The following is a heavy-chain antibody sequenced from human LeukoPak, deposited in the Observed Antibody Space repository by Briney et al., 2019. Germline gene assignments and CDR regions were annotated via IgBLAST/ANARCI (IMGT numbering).Heavy chain of an antibody. D-gene: IGHD6-19*01. J-gene: IGHJ4*02. CDR3: ARRDKVAGPTGVFDY. Sequence: SETLSLTCTVSGGSISSYYWSWIRQPPGKGLEWIGEIYHSGSTNYNPSLKSRVTISVDKSKNQFSLKLSSVTAADTAVYYCARRDKVAGPTGVFDYWGQGTLVTVSS. CDR1: GGSISSYY. V-gene: IGHV4-59*12. CDR2: IYHSGST.